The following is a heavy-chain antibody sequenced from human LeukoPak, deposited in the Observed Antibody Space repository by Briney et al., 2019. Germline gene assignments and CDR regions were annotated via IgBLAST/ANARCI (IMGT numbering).Heavy chain of an antibody. CDR3: ARSQSSSLIDY. V-gene: IGHV3-33*01. CDR2: IWYDGTSK. CDR1: GFSLSAYG. Sequence: PGGSRRLSCAASGFSLSAYGVHWVRQAPGKGLEWVAVIWYDGTSKDYADSVKGRFTFSRDNSKNTLYLQMNSLTVEDTAVYYCARSQSSSLIDYWGQGTLVTVSS. D-gene: IGHD6-13*01. J-gene: IGHJ4*02.